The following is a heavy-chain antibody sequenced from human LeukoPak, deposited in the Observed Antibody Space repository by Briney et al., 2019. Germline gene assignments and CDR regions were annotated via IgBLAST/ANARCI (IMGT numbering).Heavy chain of an antibody. D-gene: IGHD5-24*01. V-gene: IGHV3-53*01. CDR3: ARALLVRNGYNYSPNYFDY. J-gene: IGHJ4*02. Sequence: PGGSLRLSCAASGLTVNSNYVNWVRQAPGKGLQWVSVIYSGGTTYYADSVKGRFTISRDNSKNTLYLQMNSLRAEDTAVYYCARALLVRNGYNYSPNYFDYWGQGTLVTVSS. CDR1: GLTVNSNY. CDR2: IYSGGTT.